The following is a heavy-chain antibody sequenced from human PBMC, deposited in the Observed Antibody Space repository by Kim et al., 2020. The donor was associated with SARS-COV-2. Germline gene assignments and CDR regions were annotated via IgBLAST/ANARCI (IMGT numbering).Heavy chain of an antibody. Sequence: ASVKVSCKASGDTFTEYYIHWVRQAPGQGLEWMGWINPTSGATKSTQKFQGRVTMTTDTSINTAYLEMSSLRSDDTAVYFCAKGSQGALHYYYYGLDIWGQGTTVTVSS. CDR2: INPTSGAT. J-gene: IGHJ6*02. D-gene: IGHD1-26*01. V-gene: IGHV1-2*02. CDR1: GDTFTEYY. CDR3: AKGSQGALHYYYYGLDI.